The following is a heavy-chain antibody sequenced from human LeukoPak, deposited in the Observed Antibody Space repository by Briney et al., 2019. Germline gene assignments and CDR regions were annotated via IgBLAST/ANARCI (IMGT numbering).Heavy chain of an antibody. D-gene: IGHD2-8*01. V-gene: IGHV5-51*01. CDR1: GYRFTTYW. Sequence: GESLKISCKGSGYRFTTYWIAWVRQMPGRGLGWVGIIYPRNPDTRNSPSFQGQVTISADKSISTAYLQWSSLKASDTAMYYCARQSNAGAFDIWGQGTMVTVSS. J-gene: IGHJ3*02. CDR3: ARQSNAGAFDI. CDR2: IYPRNPDT.